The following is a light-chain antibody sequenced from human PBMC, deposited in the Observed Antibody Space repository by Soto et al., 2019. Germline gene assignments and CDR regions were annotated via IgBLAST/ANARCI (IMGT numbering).Light chain of an antibody. Sequence: QAVVTQPPSVSGAPGQRVTISCTGSSSNIGAGYDVHWYQQLPGTAPKLLIYANSNRPSGVPGRFSGSKSGTSASLAITGLQAEDEADYDCQSYDSSLSGYVFGTGTKVTVL. V-gene: IGLV1-40*01. J-gene: IGLJ1*01. CDR1: SSNIGAGYD. CDR2: ANS. CDR3: QSYDSSLSGYV.